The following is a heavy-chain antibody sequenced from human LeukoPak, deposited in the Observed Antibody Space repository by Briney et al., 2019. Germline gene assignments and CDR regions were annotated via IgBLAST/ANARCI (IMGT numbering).Heavy chain of an antibody. V-gene: IGHV3-21*01. CDR1: GFTFNTYS. D-gene: IGHD2-15*01. CDR2: ISVDSNYL. CDR3: ARVHCSGGGCYQRNDGLEI. Sequence: GESLRLSCAASGFTFNTYSMNWVRQAPGKGLEWISSISVDSNYLYYVDSLRGRFTVSRDNTKNSLYLQMNRLRAEDTAVYYCARVHCSGGGCYQRNDGLEIWGQGTVVTVS. J-gene: IGHJ3*02.